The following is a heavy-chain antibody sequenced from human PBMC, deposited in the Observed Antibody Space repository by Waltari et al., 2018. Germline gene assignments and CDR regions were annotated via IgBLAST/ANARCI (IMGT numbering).Heavy chain of an antibody. V-gene: IGHV3-66*02. D-gene: IGHD2-15*01. CDR1: GFTFDDYA. CDR3: ARSPNGGNHFDY. CDR2: IYSGGTT. J-gene: IGHJ4*02. Sequence: EVQLVESGGGLVQPGRSLRLSCAASGFTFDDYAMNWVRQAPGKGLEWVSVIYSGGTTYYADSVKGRFTISRDNSKNTLNLQMNSLRGEDTAVYYCARSPNGGNHFDYWGQGTLVTVSS.